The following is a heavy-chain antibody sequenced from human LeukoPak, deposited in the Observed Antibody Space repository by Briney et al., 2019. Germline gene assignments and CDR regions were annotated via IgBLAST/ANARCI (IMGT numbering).Heavy chain of an antibody. V-gene: IGHV2-5*02. CDR2: IYWDDDK. D-gene: IGHD6-13*01. Sequence: SGPTLVNPTQTLTVTCTFSWFSLSPSGPGVGWIRQPPGKALEWPADIYWDDDKRYSPSLKSRLTITKDTAKNQVVLTMPNMDPVDTATYYCALSPDIAAAGIMSWFDPWGQGTLVTVSS. J-gene: IGHJ5*02. CDR1: WFSLSPSGPG. CDR3: ALSPDIAAAGIMSWFDP.